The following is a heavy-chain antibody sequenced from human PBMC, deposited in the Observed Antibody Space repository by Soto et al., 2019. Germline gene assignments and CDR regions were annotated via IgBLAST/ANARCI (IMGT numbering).Heavy chain of an antibody. CDR2: IKQDGGEK. V-gene: IGHV3-7*03. CDR1: GFTVNSYW. Sequence: GGSLRPSCAASGFTVNSYWMTWVRQAPGKGLEWGADIKQDGGEKNYVDSVKGQLTISRHNDKNSLYQQMNRLSAADTAVHYCARERWPYSAYDPIMGYWGHGILVPVSS. CDR3: ARERWPYSAYDPIMGY. D-gene: IGHD5-12*01. J-gene: IGHJ4*01.